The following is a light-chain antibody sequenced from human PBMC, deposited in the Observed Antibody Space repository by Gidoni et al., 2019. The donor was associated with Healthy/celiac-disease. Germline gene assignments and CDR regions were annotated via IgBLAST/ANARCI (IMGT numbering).Light chain of an antibody. V-gene: IGKV1-33*01. Sequence: DIQMPQFPSSLSASVGDRVTITCQPSQDISNFLNWYQQKPGKAPKLLIYDASNLETGVPSRLSGSGSGTDFTFTISSLQPEDIATYYCQQYDNLLLLTFGGGTKVEIK. CDR3: QQYDNLLLLT. CDR2: DAS. CDR1: QDISNF. J-gene: IGKJ4*01.